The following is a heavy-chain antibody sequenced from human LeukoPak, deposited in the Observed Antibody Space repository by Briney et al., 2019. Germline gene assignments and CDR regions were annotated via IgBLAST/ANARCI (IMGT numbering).Heavy chain of an antibody. J-gene: IGHJ4*02. CDR1: GGSIRSYY. CDR3: AKGSGSYYNPLSLLDY. CDR2: IYYSGST. V-gene: IGHV4-59*01. Sequence: PSETLSLTCTVSGGSIRSYYWSWIRQPPGKGLESIAYIYYSGSTNYNPSLKSRVTISVDTSKNQFSLKLSSVTAADTAVYYCAKGSGSYYNPLSLLDYWGQGTLVTVSS. D-gene: IGHD3-10*01.